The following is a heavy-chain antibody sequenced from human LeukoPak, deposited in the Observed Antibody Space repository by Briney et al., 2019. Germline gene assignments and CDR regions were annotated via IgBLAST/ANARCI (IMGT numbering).Heavy chain of an antibody. CDR2: ISGSGGST. Sequence: GGSLRLSCAASGFTFSSYAMSWVRQAPGRGLEWVSAISGSGGSTYYADSVKRRFTISRDNSKNTLYLQMNSLRAEDTAVYYCAREASRGYSGYGLFDYWGQGTLVTVSS. CDR1: GFTFSSYA. J-gene: IGHJ4*02. V-gene: IGHV3-23*01. CDR3: AREASRGYSGYGLFDY. D-gene: IGHD5-12*01.